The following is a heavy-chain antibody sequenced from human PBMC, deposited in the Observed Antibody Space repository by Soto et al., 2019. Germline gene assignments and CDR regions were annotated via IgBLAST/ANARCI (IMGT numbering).Heavy chain of an antibody. CDR3: AKAPPPYYANAVDV. V-gene: IGHV3-23*01. D-gene: IGHD2-2*01. J-gene: IGHJ3*01. CDR1: GFAFGSYS. Sequence: EVQLLESGGGLVQPGGSLRLSCAASGFAFGSYSMSWVRHAPGKGLEWVSSISGSGGSTYYADSVKGRFSISRDNSKNTLSLRMNSLRAEDTAVYYCAKAPPPYYANAVDVWGQGTMVTVSS. CDR2: ISGSGGST.